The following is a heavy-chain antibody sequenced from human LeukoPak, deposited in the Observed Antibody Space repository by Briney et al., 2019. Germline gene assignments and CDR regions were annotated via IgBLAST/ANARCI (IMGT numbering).Heavy chain of an antibody. D-gene: IGHD3-22*01. CDR3: ATDMGEAGSGSYRFGLDV. CDR2: IRSDGRDT. J-gene: IGHJ6*02. Sequence: GGSLRLSCAASGFTFSSHWMYWVRQAPGKGLLWVSRIRSDGRDTTYADSVKGRFTISRDSAKNTLDLQMNSLRAEDTAVYYCATDMGEAGSGSYRFGLDVWGQGTTVTVSS. V-gene: IGHV3-74*01. CDR1: GFTFSSHW.